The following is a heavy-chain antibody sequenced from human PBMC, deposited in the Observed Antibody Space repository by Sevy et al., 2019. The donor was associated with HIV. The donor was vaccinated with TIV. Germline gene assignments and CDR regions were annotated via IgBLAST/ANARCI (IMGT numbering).Heavy chain of an antibody. CDR2: IRSSSSTI. J-gene: IGHJ4*02. D-gene: IGHD3-22*01. CDR1: GFTFSSYS. V-gene: IGHV3-48*01. Sequence: AGSLRLSCAASGFTFSSYSMNWVRQAPGKALEWVSYIRSSSSTIYYADSVKGRFTISRDNAKNSLYLQMNSLRVEDTAVYFCARDSKIRVWYYDSSGQSGIDDWGQGTLVTVSS. CDR3: ARDSKIRVWYYDSSGQSGIDD.